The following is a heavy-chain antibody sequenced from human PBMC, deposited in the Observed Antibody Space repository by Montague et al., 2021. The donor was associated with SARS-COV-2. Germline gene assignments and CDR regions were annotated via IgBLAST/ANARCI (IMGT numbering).Heavy chain of an antibody. CDR2: IYTSGST. Sequence: TLSLTCTVSAGSISSGSYYWSWIRQPAGKGLEWMGRIYTSGSTNYNTALRSRGTISEDTPKNQFSLRLSSVTAADTAVYYCARAGVGTMVRGVIPAYYSSVMHSWGPLTIVTVSS. CDR3: ARAGVGTMVRGVIPAYYSSVMHS. J-gene: IGHJ6*02. V-gene: IGHV4-61*02. D-gene: IGHD3-10*01. CDR1: AGSISSGSYY.